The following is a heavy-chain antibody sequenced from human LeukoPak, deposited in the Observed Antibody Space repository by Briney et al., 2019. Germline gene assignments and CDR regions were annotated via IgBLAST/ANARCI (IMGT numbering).Heavy chain of an antibody. Sequence: PGGSLSLSCAASGFPVSSNYMSWVRQAPGKGLEWVSVIYSGGSTYYADSVKGRFTISRDNSKNTLYLQMNSLRAEDTAVYYCGSSGWFKGYYYYMDVWGKGTTVTVSS. D-gene: IGHD6-19*01. V-gene: IGHV3-53*01. CDR2: IYSGGST. J-gene: IGHJ6*03. CDR1: GFPVSSNY. CDR3: GSSGWFKGYYYYMDV.